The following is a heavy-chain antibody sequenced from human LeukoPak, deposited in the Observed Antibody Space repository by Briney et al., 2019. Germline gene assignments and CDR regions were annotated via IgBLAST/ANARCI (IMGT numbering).Heavy chain of an antibody. CDR1: GFTFCSYA. J-gene: IGHJ4*02. CDR3: ATDWGNSGWYFYY. D-gene: IGHD6-19*01. V-gene: IGHV3-23*01. Sequence: PGGSLRLSCAASGFTFCSYAMIWLPPAPGKGLVGWSALSGSGGSTYYADYVKGRFTISRDNSKNTLDLQMHSLRAEGTDVYYCATDWGNSGWYFYYWGEGTLVSVSS. CDR2: LSGSGGST.